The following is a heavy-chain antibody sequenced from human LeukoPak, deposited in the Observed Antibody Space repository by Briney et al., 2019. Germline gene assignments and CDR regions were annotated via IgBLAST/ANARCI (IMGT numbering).Heavy chain of an antibody. D-gene: IGHD5-18*01. CDR3: AEGYSYGYHPFDY. Sequence: ASVKVSCKASRFTFNDYYIHWVRQAPGQGLEWMGWIVPNSGGTHYAQNFQGRVTVTRDASIYTVYMDLTSLRSDDTAVYYCAEGYSYGYHPFDYWGQGTLVTVSS. V-gene: IGHV1-2*02. J-gene: IGHJ4*02. CDR1: RFTFNDYY. CDR2: IVPNSGGT.